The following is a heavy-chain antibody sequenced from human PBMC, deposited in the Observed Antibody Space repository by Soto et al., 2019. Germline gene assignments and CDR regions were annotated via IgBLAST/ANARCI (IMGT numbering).Heavy chain of an antibody. Sequence: GGSLRLSCAASGFTFSSYAMSWVRQAPGKGLEWVSTISGSGGSTYYADSVKGRFTISRDNAKNSVYLQMDSLRVEDTAVYYCAREGALKPFSSWGQGALVTVSS. V-gene: IGHV3-23*01. CDR3: AREGALKPFSS. CDR1: GFTFSSYA. J-gene: IGHJ5*02. CDR2: ISGSGGST.